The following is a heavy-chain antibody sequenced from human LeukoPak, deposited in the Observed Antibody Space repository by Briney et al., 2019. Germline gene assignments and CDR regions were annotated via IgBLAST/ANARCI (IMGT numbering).Heavy chain of an antibody. CDR2: INHSGST. CDR1: GGSFSGYY. D-gene: IGHD2-2*01. Sequence: SETLSLTCAVYGGSFSGYYWSWIRQPPGKGLEWIGEINHSGSTNYNPSLKSRVTISVDTSKNQFSLKLSSVTAADTAVYHCARVGYCSSTSCQSPSDYWGQGTLVTVSS. J-gene: IGHJ4*02. V-gene: IGHV4-34*01. CDR3: ARVGYCSSTSCQSPSDY.